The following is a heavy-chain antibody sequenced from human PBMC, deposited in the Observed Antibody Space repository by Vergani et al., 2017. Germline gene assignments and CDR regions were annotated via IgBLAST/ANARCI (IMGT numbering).Heavy chain of an antibody. CDR3: ARLSSSWDFDY. CDR2: IWYDGSNK. D-gene: IGHD6-13*01. Sequence: QVQLVESGGGVVQPGRSLRLSCAASGFTFSSYGMHWVRQAPGKGLEWVAVIWYDGSNKYYADSVKGRFTISRDNSKNTLDLQMNSLGADDTAVYYWARLSSSWDFDYWGQGTLVTVSS. CDR1: GFTFSSYG. J-gene: IGHJ4*02. V-gene: IGHV3-33*01.